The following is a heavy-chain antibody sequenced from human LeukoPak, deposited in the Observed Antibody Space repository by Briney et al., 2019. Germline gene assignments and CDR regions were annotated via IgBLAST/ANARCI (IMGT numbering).Heavy chain of an antibody. CDR1: GFTFSSYG. V-gene: IGHV3-33*06. J-gene: IGHJ4*02. D-gene: IGHD3-10*01. CDR2: IWYDGSNK. CDR3: AKETYGSGKTIYFDY. Sequence: GGSLRLSCAASGFTFSSYGMHWVRQAPGKGLEWVAVIWYDGSNKYYADSVKGRFTISRDNSKNTLCLQMNSLRAEDTAVYYCAKETYGSGKTIYFDYWGQGTLVTVSS.